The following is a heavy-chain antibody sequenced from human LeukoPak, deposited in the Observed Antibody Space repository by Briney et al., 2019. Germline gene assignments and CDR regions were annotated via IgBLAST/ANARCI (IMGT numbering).Heavy chain of an antibody. Sequence: GGSLRLSCAASGFNFGSYSMTWVRQAPGKGLEWVSGISWNSGSIGYADSVKGRFTISRDNAKNSLYLQMNSLRAEDTAVYYCARGRMLYYYDSSGYPFDYWGQGSLVTVSS. J-gene: IGHJ4*02. CDR3: ARGRMLYYYDSSGYPFDY. CDR2: ISWNSGSI. V-gene: IGHV3-9*01. CDR1: GFNFGSYS. D-gene: IGHD3-22*01.